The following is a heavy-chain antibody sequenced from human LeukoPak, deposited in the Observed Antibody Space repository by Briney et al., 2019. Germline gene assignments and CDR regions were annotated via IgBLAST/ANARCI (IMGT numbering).Heavy chain of an antibody. J-gene: IGHJ4*02. CDR3: ATTAPYYYDSSGPGWDY. CDR1: GYSISRGYY. Sequence: SETLSLTCTVSGYSISRGYYWGWIRQPPGKGLEWIGSIYHSGSTYYNPSLKSRVTISVDTTKNQFSLKLSSVTAADTAVYYCATTAPYYYDSSGPGWDYWGQGNLVTVSS. CDR2: IYHSGST. V-gene: IGHV4-38-2*02. D-gene: IGHD3-22*01.